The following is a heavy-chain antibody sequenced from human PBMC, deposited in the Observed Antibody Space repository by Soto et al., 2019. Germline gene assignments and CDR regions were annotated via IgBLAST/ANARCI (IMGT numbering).Heavy chain of an antibody. J-gene: IGHJ3*02. CDR3: KLYCSGGSCYSSGAFVI. V-gene: IGHV4-39*01. Sequence: SETLSLTCTVSGGSISSSSYYWGWIRQPPGKGLEWIGSIYYSGSTYYNPSLKSRVTISVDTSKNQFSLKLSSVTAADTAVYYCKLYCSGGSCYSSGAFVIWGQGTMVTVSS. D-gene: IGHD2-15*01. CDR1: GGSISSSSYY. CDR2: IYYSGST.